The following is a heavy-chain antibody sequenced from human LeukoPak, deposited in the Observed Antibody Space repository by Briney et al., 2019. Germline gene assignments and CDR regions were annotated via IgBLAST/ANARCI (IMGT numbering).Heavy chain of an antibody. CDR2: IHSGGST. CDR1: GFTVSDNY. J-gene: IGHJ6*03. V-gene: IGHV3-53*01. Sequence: PRGSLRLSCAASGFTVSDNYMSWVRQAPGKGLEWVSVIHSGGSTYYADSVEGRFTISRDKSKNTLYLQMNSLRAEDTAVYYCAILRNFYYYMDVWGKGTTVTVSS. CDR3: AILRNFYYYMDV.